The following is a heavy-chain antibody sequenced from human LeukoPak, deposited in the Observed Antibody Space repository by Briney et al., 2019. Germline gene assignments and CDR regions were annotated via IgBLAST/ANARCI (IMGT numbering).Heavy chain of an antibody. V-gene: IGHV3-15*01. CDR3: TTALLWFGESTS. J-gene: IGHJ5*02. CDR1: GFTFSNAW. D-gene: IGHD3-10*01. CDR2: IKSKTEGGTT. Sequence: PGGSLRLSCAASGFTFSNAWMSWVCQAPGKGLEWVGRIKSKTEGGTTDYAAPVKGRFTISRDDSKNTLYLQMNSLKTEDTAVYYCTTALLWFGESTSWGQGTLVTVSS.